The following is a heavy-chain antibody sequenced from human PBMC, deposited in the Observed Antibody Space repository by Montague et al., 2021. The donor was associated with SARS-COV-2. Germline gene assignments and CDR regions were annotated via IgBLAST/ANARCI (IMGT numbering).Heavy chain of an antibody. CDR1: GGSITSENW. V-gene: IGHV4-4*02. CDR3: ARLGVVPSPRTFDP. D-gene: IGHD3-10*01. Sequence: SETLSLTCAVSGGSITSENWWSWVRQPPGKGLEWIAETHQWGGTNYNPSLRSRVTISVDKSKNQFSLKVNSVSAADTAVYYCARLGVVPSPRTFDPWGQGTLVTVSS. CDR2: THQWGGT. J-gene: IGHJ5*02.